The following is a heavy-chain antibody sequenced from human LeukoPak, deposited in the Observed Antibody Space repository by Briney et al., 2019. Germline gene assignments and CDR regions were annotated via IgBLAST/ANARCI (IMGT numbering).Heavy chain of an antibody. J-gene: IGHJ5*02. CDR1: GGSISSGDYY. CDR2: IYYSGST. V-gene: IGHV4-30-4*08. Sequence: SQTLSLTCTVSGGSISSGDYYWSWIRQPPGKGLEWIGYIYYSGSTHYNPSLKSRVTVSVDTSKNQFSLKLSSVTAADTAVYYCASRGRYWFDPWGQGTLVTVSS. CDR3: ASRGRYWFDP.